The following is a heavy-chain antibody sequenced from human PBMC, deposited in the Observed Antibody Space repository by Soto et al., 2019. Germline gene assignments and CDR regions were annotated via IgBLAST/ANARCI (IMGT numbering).Heavy chain of an antibody. CDR2: IYYSGST. D-gene: IGHD6-6*01. J-gene: IGHJ6*02. CDR3: ARDRTEYSSSPYYYGMDV. Sequence: QVQLQESGPGLVKPSQTLSLTCTVSGGSISSGDYYWSWIRQPPGKGLEWIGYIYYSGSTYYNPSLKSRVTISVDTSKNQFSLKLSSVTAADTAVYYCARDRTEYSSSPYYYGMDVWGQGTTVTVSS. CDR1: GGSISSGDYY. V-gene: IGHV4-30-4*01.